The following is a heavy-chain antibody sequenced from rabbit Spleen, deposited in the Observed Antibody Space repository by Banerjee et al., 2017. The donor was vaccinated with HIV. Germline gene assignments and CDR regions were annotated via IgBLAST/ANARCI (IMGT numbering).Heavy chain of an antibody. CDR3: ARDTSSSFSSYGMDL. J-gene: IGHJ6*01. CDR1: GIDFSSYYD. D-gene: IGHD1-1*01. CDR2: IDAGSSGFT. Sequence: QEQLEESGGGLVKPGGTLTLTCKASGIDFSSYYDMCWVRQAPGKGLEWIACIDAGSSGFTYFATWAKGRFAISKTSSTTVTLQMTRLTAADTATYFCARDTSSSFSSYGMDLWGPGTLVTVS. V-gene: IGHV1S45*01.